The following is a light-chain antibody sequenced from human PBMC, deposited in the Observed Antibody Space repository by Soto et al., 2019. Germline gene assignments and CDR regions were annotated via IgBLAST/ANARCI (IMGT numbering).Light chain of an antibody. CDR3: QQYHSPPLT. V-gene: IGKV1-33*01. Sequence: DIQMTQSPSSLSASVGDRITITCQASQDISKYLIWYQQTPGRAPKFLIYEASNLARGVPSRFSGSGSGTDFTFTISRLQPEDIATYYCQQYHSPPLTFGPGTKLDIK. CDR1: QDISKY. CDR2: EAS. J-gene: IGKJ3*01.